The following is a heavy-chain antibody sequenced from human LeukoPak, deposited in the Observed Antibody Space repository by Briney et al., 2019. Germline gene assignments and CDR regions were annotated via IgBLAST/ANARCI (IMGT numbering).Heavy chain of an antibody. D-gene: IGHD5-12*01. CDR2: IYSGGST. Sequence: PGGSLRLSCAASGFTVSTNYMSWVCQAPGKGLEWVSVIYSGGSTYYADSVKGRFTISRDNSKNTLYLQMNSLRAEDTAVYYCARVQGETLPTNAFDIWGQGTMVTVSS. CDR1: GFTVSTNY. CDR3: ARVQGETLPTNAFDI. J-gene: IGHJ3*02. V-gene: IGHV3-66*01.